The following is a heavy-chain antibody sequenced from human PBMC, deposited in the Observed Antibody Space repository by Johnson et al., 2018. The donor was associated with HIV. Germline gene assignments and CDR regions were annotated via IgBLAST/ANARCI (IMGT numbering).Heavy chain of an antibody. CDR3: GRDGEWELEESFDI. CDR2: IYSGGST. J-gene: IGHJ3*02. D-gene: IGHD1-26*01. Sequence: EVHLVESGGGLVQPGGSLRLSCAASGFTFSSYWMSWVRQAPGKGLEWVSVIYSGGSTYYADSVKGRFTISRDNSKNTLYLKMKSLGAEDTAVYYCGRDGEWELEESFDIWGQGTMVTVSS. V-gene: IGHV3-66*02. CDR1: GFTFSSYW.